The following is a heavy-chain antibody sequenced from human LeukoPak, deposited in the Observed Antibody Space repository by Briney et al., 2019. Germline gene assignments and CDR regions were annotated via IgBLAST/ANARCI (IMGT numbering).Heavy chain of an antibody. CDR2: IWHDGSNK. D-gene: IGHD6-19*01. CDR3: ARERVTGTSYYYYYGMDV. J-gene: IGHJ6*02. CDR1: GFTVSSYG. Sequence: PGRSLRLSCAASGFTVSSYGMHWVRQAPGKGLEWVAVIWHDGSNKYYAASVKGRFTISRDNSKNTLYLQMNSLRAEDTAVYYCARERVTGTSYYYYYGMDVWGQGTTVTVSS. V-gene: IGHV3-33*01.